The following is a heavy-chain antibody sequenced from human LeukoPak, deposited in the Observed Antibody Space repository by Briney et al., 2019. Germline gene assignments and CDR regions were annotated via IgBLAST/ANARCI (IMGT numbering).Heavy chain of an antibody. J-gene: IGHJ6*03. Sequence: SETLSLTCTVSGGSISSYYWSWIRQPPGKGLEWIGEINHSGSTNYNPSLKSRVTISVDTSKNQFSLKLSSVTAADTAVYYCARGVVRMGYSSGWVSSRAGDYYYYMDVWGKGTTVTISS. CDR3: ARGVVRMGYSSGWVSSRAGDYYYYMDV. CDR1: GGSISSYY. CDR2: INHSGST. D-gene: IGHD6-19*01. V-gene: IGHV4-34*01.